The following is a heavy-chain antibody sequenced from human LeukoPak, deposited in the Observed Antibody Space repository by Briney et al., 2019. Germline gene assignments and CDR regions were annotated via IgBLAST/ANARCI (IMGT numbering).Heavy chain of an antibody. CDR1: GYTFDDYG. J-gene: IGHJ6*02. CDR2: INWNGCRT. Sequence: GGSLGLPCASSGYTFDDYGMSWVRQPPGKGLEWVSGINWNGCRTGYADSVKGRFTISRDNAKNSLYPQMNSLRAEDTALYYCARHCSGGSCMGNYYYYYGMDVWGQGITVTVSS. D-gene: IGHD2-15*01. V-gene: IGHV3-20*04. CDR3: ARHCSGGSCMGNYYYYYGMDV.